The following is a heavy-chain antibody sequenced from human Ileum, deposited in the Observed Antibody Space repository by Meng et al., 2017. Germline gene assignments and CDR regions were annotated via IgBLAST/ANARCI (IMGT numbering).Heavy chain of an antibody. CDR3: ARHKEPYYYGSGSAFDI. Sequence: GESLKISCKCSGYSFTSYWIGWVRQTPGKGLEWMGIIYPGDSDTRYSPSFQGQVTISADKSISTAYLQWSSLKASDTAMYYCARHKEPYYYGSGSAFDIWGQGTMVTVSS. V-gene: IGHV5-51*01. D-gene: IGHD3-10*01. CDR2: IYPGDSDT. J-gene: IGHJ3*02. CDR1: GYSFTSYW.